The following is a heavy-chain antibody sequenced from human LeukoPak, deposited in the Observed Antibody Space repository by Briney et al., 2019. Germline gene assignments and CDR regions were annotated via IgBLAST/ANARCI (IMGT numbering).Heavy chain of an antibody. D-gene: IGHD3-22*01. CDR1: GFTFSSYA. CDR3: ARAYHYYDSSGYGYNYYYGTDV. Sequence: GGSLRLSCAASGFTFSSYAMHWVRQAPGKGLEWVAVISYDGSNKYYADSVKGRFTISRDNSKNTLYLQMNSLRAEDTAVYYCARAYHYYDSSGYGYNYYYGTDVWGQGTTVTVSS. V-gene: IGHV3-30-3*01. CDR2: ISYDGSNK. J-gene: IGHJ6*02.